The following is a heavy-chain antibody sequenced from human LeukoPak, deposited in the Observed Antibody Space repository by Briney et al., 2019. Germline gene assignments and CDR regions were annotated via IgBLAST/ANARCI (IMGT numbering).Heavy chain of an antibody. D-gene: IGHD1-26*01. Sequence: GGSLRLSCAASGFTFTTYWMSWVRQAPGKGLEWVSAISGSGGSTYYADSVKGRFTITRDNSKSTLYLQMNSLRLEDMAVYYCAKPGGSGVDYWGRGTRVTVSS. CDR2: ISGSGGST. CDR3: AKPGGSGVDY. J-gene: IGHJ4*02. V-gene: IGHV3-23*01. CDR1: GFTFTTYW.